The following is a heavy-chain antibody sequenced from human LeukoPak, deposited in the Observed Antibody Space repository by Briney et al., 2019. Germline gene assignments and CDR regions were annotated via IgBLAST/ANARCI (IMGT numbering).Heavy chain of an antibody. V-gene: IGHV4-34*01. CDR3: ARAPWYDYVWGSYRFDY. D-gene: IGHD3-16*02. CDR1: AGSFSGYY. J-gene: IGHJ4*02. Sequence: PSEALSLTCAVYAGSFSGYYWSWIREPPGKGLEWIGEINHSGSTNYNPSLKSRVTISVDTSKNQFSLKLSSVTVADTAVYYCARAPWYDYVWGSYRFDYCGQGTLVTVSS. CDR2: INHSGST.